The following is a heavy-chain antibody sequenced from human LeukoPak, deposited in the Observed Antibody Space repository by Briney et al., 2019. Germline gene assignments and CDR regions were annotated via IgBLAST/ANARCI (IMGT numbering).Heavy chain of an antibody. J-gene: IGHJ6*02. D-gene: IGHD3-16*01. CDR1: GFSVRDSY. CDR3: ARDRPYGAVGDMDV. V-gene: IGHV3-53*01. Sequence: GGSLRLSCAPSGFSVRDSYMNWVRQAPGKGLEWVSIIYNDGSPYYTDSVKGRFTISKDNFKNRLYLQMNSLRAEDTAVYYCARDRPYGAVGDMDVWGQGTTVTVSS. CDR2: IYNDGSP.